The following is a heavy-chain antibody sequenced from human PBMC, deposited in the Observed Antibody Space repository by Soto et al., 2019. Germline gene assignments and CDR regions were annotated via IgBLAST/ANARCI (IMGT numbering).Heavy chain of an antibody. J-gene: IGHJ6*03. CDR1: GFTFDDYA. CDR2: ISWNSGSI. Sequence: PGGSLRLSCAASGFTFDDYALHWVRQAPGKGLEWVSGISWNSGSIGYADSVKGRFTISRDNAKNSLYLQMNSLRAEDTALYYCAKEGYSYGSPTLGGYYYYMDVWGKGTTVTVSS. V-gene: IGHV3-9*01. CDR3: AKEGYSYGSPTLGGYYYYMDV. D-gene: IGHD5-18*01.